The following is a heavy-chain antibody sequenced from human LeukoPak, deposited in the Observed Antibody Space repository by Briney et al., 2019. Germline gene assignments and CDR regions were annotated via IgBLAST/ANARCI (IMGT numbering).Heavy chain of an antibody. CDR2: INSDGSGS. CDR3: ARDLSTVVGATDY. V-gene: IGHV3-74*01. CDR1: GFTFSTYA. J-gene: IGHJ4*02. D-gene: IGHD1-26*01. Sequence: GGSLRLSCVASGFTFSTYAMHWVRQAPGKGLEWVSRINSDGSGSNYADSVKGRFTISRDNSKNTLYLQMNSLRAEDTAVYYCARDLSTVVGATDYWGQGTLVTVSS.